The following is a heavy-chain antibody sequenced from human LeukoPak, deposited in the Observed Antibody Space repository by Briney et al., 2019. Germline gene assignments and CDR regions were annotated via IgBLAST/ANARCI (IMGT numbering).Heavy chain of an antibody. V-gene: IGHV4-34*01. J-gene: IGHJ4*02. Sequence: PSETLSLTCSVSGGSIRGNYWSWIRQTQGEGLEWIGEVNYSGNTHYNPSVKSRVAISVDMPKNHLSLRLNSVTAADTAVYYCARVTDFWNEYYDSYFDYWGPGTLVTVSS. D-gene: IGHD3-3*01. CDR1: GGSIRGNY. CDR3: ARVTDFWNEYYDSYFDY. CDR2: VNYSGNT.